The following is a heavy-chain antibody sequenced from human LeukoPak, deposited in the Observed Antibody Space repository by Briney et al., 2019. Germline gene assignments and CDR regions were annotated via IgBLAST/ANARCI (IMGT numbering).Heavy chain of an antibody. CDR1: GFSLSSYW. CDR3: ARDIVVITAAHLFEY. J-gene: IGHJ4*02. D-gene: IGHD2-2*01. Sequence: GGSLRLSCAVSGFSLSSYWMSWLRQAQGKEPEWVANIKQDGSEKYYVGSVKGRFTISRDNAKNSLYLQMNSLRAEDTAVYYCARDIVVITAAHLFEYWGQGTLVTVSS. V-gene: IGHV3-7*03. CDR2: IKQDGSEK.